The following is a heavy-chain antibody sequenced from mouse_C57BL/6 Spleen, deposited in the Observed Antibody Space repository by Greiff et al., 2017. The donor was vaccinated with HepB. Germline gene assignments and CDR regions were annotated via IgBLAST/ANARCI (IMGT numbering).Heavy chain of an antibody. D-gene: IGHD2-1*01. CDR1: GYTFTDYE. J-gene: IGHJ2*01. V-gene: IGHV1-15*01. CDR2: IDPETGGT. CDR3: TTVVGGNYEDY. Sequence: QVQLQQSGAELVRPGASVTLSCKASGYTFTDYEMHWVKQTPVHGLEWIGAIDPETGGTAYKQKFKGKAILTADKSSSTAYMELRSLTSEDSAVYYCTTVVGGNYEDYGGQGTTLTVSS.